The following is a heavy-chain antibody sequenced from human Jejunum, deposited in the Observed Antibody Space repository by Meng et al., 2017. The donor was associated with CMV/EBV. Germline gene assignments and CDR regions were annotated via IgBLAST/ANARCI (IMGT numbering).Heavy chain of an antibody. Sequence: SGFSLSDYYMIWIRQAPGRGLECILYIGNGYSGSAIYYADSVKGRFTISRDNAENSLYLQMNSLRAEDTAVYYCARDWLNKAMDVWGQGTTVTVSS. J-gene: IGHJ6*02. CDR1: GFSLSDYY. D-gene: IGHD1/OR15-1a*01. V-gene: IGHV3-11*01. CDR2: IGNGYSGSAI. CDR3: ARDWLNKAMDV.